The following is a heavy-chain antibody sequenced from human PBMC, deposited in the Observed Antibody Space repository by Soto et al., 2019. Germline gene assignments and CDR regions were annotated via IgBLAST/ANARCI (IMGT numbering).Heavy chain of an antibody. D-gene: IGHD1-26*01. CDR3: ATGKGVGATPDGANC. V-gene: IGHV3-23*01. CDR2: VRSDGDTT. CDR1: GFTFSRYG. Sequence: EVQVLESGGGLVQPGGSLRLSCAASGFTFSRYGMNWVRQAPGKGLEWVSGVRSDGDTTYNADSVKGRFTVSRDNFRNKVDLKMNNLRDEDTAVYYCATGKGVGATPDGANCWGQGTLVTVSP. J-gene: IGHJ4*02.